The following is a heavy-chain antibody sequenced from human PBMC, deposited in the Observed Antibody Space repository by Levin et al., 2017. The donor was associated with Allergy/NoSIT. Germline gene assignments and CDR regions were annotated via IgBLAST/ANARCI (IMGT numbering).Heavy chain of an antibody. V-gene: IGHV3-21*01. CDR3: ARDRGKGHVDTARFDY. D-gene: IGHD5-18*01. Sequence: GESLKISCAASGFTFSSYSMNWVRQAPGKGLEWVSSISSSSSYIYYADSVKGRFTISRDNAKNSLYLQMNSLRAEDTAVYYCARDRGKGHVDTARFDYWGQGTLVTVSS. J-gene: IGHJ4*02. CDR2: ISSSSSYI. CDR1: GFTFSSYS.